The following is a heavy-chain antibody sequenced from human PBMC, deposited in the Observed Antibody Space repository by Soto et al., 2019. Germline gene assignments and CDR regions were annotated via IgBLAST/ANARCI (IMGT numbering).Heavy chain of an antibody. D-gene: IGHD1-20*01. CDR1: GDSIDSYY. CDR3: TKGPNWNYYYYGIDV. Sequence: SETLSLTCTVSGDSIDSYYWSWIRQPAGKGLEWIGRVHSSGSTNYNPSLQRRVTMSVETSKNQLSLKLSSVTAADTAVYYCTKGPNWNYYYYGIDVWGQGTTVTVYS. V-gene: IGHV4-4*07. J-gene: IGHJ6*02. CDR2: VHSSGST.